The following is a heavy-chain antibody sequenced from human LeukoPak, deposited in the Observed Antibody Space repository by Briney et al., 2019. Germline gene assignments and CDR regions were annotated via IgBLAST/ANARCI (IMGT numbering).Heavy chain of an antibody. V-gene: IGHV3-21*01. CDR2: ISSSSSYI. CDR3: ARGGLYYYDSSGYYYFGY. D-gene: IGHD3-22*01. CDR1: GFTFSSYS. Sequence: GGSLRLSCAASGFTFSSYSMNWVRQAPGKGLEWVSSISSSSSYIYYADSVKGRFTISRDNAKNSLYLQMNSLRAEDTAVYYCARGGLYYYDSSGYYYFGYWGQGTLVTVSS. J-gene: IGHJ4*02.